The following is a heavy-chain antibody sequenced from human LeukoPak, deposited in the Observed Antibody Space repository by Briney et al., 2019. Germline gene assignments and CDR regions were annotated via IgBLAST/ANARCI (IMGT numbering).Heavy chain of an antibody. CDR2: IHASWST. D-gene: IGHD6-19*01. CDR3: ARGDRAVAGAWGWFDP. CDR1: NGSISSYY. Sequence: SETLSLTCTVSNGSISSYYWSWIRQPAGKGLEWIGRIHASWSTNYNPSLKSRVTMSVDTPKNQFSLKLSSVTAADTAIYFCARGDRAVAGAWGWFDPWGQGTLVTVSS. V-gene: IGHV4-4*07. J-gene: IGHJ5*02.